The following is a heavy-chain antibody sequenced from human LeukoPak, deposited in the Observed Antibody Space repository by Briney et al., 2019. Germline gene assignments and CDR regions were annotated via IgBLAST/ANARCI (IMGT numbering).Heavy chain of an antibody. J-gene: IGHJ3*02. Sequence: PGGSLRLSCTASGFTFSSYAMHWVRQAAGKGLEWVAIISYAGSNKFYADSVKGRFAISRDNSKNTLYLQMDSLRAEDTAVYYCAKTKVGTGLDALDIWGLGTMVTVSS. CDR2: ISYAGSNK. V-gene: IGHV3-30-3*02. CDR3: AKTKVGTGLDALDI. D-gene: IGHD2-21*02. CDR1: GFTFSSYA.